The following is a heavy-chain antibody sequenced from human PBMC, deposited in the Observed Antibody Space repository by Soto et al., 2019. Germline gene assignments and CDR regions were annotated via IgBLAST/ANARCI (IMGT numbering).Heavy chain of an antibody. CDR1: GYSFTDYH. J-gene: IGHJ6*02. CDR2: INPKSGGT. D-gene: IGHD2-15*01. V-gene: IGHV1-2*04. CDR3: ARDILGGGKLDYGMDV. Sequence: ASVKVSCKASGYSFTDYHIHWVRQAPGQGLEWLGRINPKSGGTSTAQKFQGWVTMTTDTSISTASMELTRLTSDDTAVYYCARDILGGGKLDYGMDVWGQGTTVTVSS.